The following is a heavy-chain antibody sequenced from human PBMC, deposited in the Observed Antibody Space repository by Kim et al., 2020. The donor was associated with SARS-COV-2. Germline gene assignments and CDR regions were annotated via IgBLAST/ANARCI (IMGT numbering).Heavy chain of an antibody. Sequence: LKSRVTIPVDTSKNQFALKLSSVTAADTAVYYCARGGHSSSWYTSGFYYWGQGTLVTVSS. D-gene: IGHD6-13*01. CDR3: ARGGHSSSWYTSGFYY. J-gene: IGHJ4*02. V-gene: IGHV4-34*01.